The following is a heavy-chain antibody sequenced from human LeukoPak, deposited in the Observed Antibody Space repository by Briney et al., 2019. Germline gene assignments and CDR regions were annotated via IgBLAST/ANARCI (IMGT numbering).Heavy chain of an antibody. J-gene: IGHJ5*02. D-gene: IGHD2-2*01. CDR1: GGSISSYY. Sequence: SETLPLTCTVSGGSISSYYWSWIRQPPGKGLEWIGYIYYSGSTNYNPSLKSRVTISVDTSKNQFSLKLSSVTAADTAVYYCARLVPAAWWFDPWGQGTLVTVSS. CDR3: ARLVPAAWWFDP. CDR2: IYYSGST. V-gene: IGHV4-59*01.